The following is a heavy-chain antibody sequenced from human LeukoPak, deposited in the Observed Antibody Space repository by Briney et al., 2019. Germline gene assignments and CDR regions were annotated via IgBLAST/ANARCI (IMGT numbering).Heavy chain of an antibody. CDR2: INPNSGGT. CDR1: GYTFTGYY. V-gene: IGHV1-2*02. CDR3: ARDPGLKGGYWYFDL. D-gene: IGHD3-16*01. Sequence: GASVKVSCKASGYTFTGYYMHWVRQAPGQGLEWMGWINPNSGGTNYAQKFQGRVTMTRDTSISTAYMELSRLRSDDTAVHYCARDPGLKGGYWYFDLWGRGTLVTVSS. J-gene: IGHJ2*01.